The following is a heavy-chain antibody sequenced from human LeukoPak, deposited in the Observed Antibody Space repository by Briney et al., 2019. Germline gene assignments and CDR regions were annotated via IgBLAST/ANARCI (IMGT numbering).Heavy chain of an antibody. CDR1: GGSFSGYY. CDR3: ARGPKREIFGVVIPFDY. J-gene: IGHJ4*02. Sequence: SETLSLTCAVYGGSFSGYYWSWVRQPPGKGLEWIGEINHSGSTNYNPSLKSRVTISVDTSKNQFSLKLSSVTAADTAVYYCARGPKREIFGVVIPFDYWGQGTLVTVSS. D-gene: IGHD3-3*01. CDR2: INHSGST. V-gene: IGHV4-34*01.